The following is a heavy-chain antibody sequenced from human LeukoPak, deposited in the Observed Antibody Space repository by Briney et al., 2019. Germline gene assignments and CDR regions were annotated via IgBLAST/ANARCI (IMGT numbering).Heavy chain of an antibody. CDR1: GFTFSSYG. Sequence: PGGSLRLSCAASGFTFSSYGMHWVRQAPGKGLEWVAFIRYDGSNKDYADSVKGRFTISRDNSKNTLYLQMNSLRAEDTAVYYCAKDTRTYYYDSSGYGDAFDIWGQGTMVTVSS. J-gene: IGHJ3*02. V-gene: IGHV3-30*02. CDR2: IRYDGSNK. D-gene: IGHD3-22*01. CDR3: AKDTRTYYYDSSGYGDAFDI.